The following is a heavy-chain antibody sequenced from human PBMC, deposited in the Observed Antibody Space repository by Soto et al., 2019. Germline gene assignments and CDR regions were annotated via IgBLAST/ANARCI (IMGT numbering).Heavy chain of an antibody. D-gene: IGHD3-16*01. J-gene: IGHJ5*02. CDR3: ASDPGVPPWGWFDP. Sequence: SETLSLTCTVSGGSVSSGGYYWSWIRQHPGKGLEWIGYIYYSGSTYYNPSLKSRVTISVDTSKNQFSLKLSSVTAADTAVYYCASDPGVPPWGWFDPWGQGTPVTVSS. CDR1: GGSVSSGGYY. V-gene: IGHV4-31*03. CDR2: IYYSGST.